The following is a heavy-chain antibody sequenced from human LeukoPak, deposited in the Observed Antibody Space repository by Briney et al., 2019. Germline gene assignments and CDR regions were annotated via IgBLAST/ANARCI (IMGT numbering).Heavy chain of an antibody. CDR3: ARHPLGYCSGGSCSIY. V-gene: IGHV5-51*01. D-gene: IGHD2-15*01. J-gene: IGHJ4*02. CDR1: GYSFTSYW. CDR2: IYPGDSDT. Sequence: GEPLKISCKGSGYSFTSYWIGWVRQMPGKGLEWMGIIYPGDSDTRYSPSFQGQVTISADKSISTAYLQWSSLKASDTATYYCARHPLGYCSGGSCSIYWGQGTLVTVSS.